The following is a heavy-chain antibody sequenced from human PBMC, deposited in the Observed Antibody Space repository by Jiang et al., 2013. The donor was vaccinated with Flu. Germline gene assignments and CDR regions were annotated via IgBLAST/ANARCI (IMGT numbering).Heavy chain of an antibody. D-gene: IGHD3-22*01. V-gene: IGHV4-31*03. CDR1: GGSISRHGYY. CDR3: AQDQGATMIVV. Sequence: GLVKPSQTLSLTCTVSGGSISRHGYYWSRIRQHPGKGLEWIGYMYYSGATYYNPSLKSRAIISIDTSKNQFSLRLSSVTAADTAVYYCAQDQGATMIVVWGQGTLVTVSS. CDR2: MYYSGAT. J-gene: IGHJ4*02.